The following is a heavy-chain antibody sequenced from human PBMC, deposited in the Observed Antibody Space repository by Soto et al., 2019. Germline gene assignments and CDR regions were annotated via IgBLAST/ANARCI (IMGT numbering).Heavy chain of an antibody. CDR2: VLPFLDIT. CDR1: VGTFSIYT. Sequence: QVQLVQTGSEVKKPGSSVRVSCKTSVGTFSIYTISWVRQAPGQGLEWMGRVLPFLDITSYSQRFQGRVTITADRSTTTAYMELSSLRSEDTAVYYCARDRDNSNWPNFDSWGQGTLVTVSS. V-gene: IGHV1-69*02. CDR3: ARDRDNSNWPNFDS. D-gene: IGHD6-13*01. J-gene: IGHJ4*02.